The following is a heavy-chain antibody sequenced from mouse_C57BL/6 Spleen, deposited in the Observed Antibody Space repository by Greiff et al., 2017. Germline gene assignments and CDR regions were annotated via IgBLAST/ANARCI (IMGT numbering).Heavy chain of an antibody. V-gene: IGHV5-4*01. J-gene: IGHJ3*01. CDR1: GFTFSSYA. CDR2: ISDGGSYT. CDR3: ARDYPAYYYGSSYEAWFAY. Sequence: EVKLMESGGGLVKPGGSLKLSCAASGFTFSSYAMSWVRQTPEKRLEWVATISDGGSYTYYPDNVKGRFTISRDNAKNNLYLQMSHLKSEDTAMYYCARDYPAYYYGSSYEAWFAYWGQGTLVTVSA. D-gene: IGHD1-1*01.